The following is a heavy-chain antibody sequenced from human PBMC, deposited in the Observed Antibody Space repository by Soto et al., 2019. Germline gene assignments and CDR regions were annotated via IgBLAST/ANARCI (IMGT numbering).Heavy chain of an antibody. J-gene: IGHJ3*02. D-gene: IGHD6-13*01. CDR2: ITGSGANS. V-gene: IGHV3-23*01. Sequence: GGSLRLSCAATGLTFSNYAMSWVRQVPGKGLEWVSGITGSGANSYYPDSVRGRFTISRDNSKGTLYLQMSSLRAEDTAEYCCATFSAGTCYRTAFDIWGPGTMVTVSS. CDR3: ATFSAGTCYRTAFDI. CDR1: GLTFSNYA.